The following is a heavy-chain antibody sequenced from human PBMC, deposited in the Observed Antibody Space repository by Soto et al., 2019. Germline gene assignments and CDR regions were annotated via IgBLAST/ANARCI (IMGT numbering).Heavy chain of an antibody. D-gene: IGHD6-13*01. J-gene: IGHJ4*01. Sequence: GGSLRLSCAASGFTFSSYWMSWVRQAPGKGLEWVANIKQDGSDKYYVDSVKGRFTISRDNAKNSLYLQMNSLRAEDTAVYYCETSAADPGNYWGHVTLVTDYS. CDR3: ETSAADPGNY. CDR1: GFTFSSYW. CDR2: IKQDGSDK. V-gene: IGHV3-7*01.